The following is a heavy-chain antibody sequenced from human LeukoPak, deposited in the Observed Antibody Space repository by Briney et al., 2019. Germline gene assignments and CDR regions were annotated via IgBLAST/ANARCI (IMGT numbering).Heavy chain of an antibody. J-gene: IGHJ4*02. V-gene: IGHV3-48*04. Sequence: GGSLGLSCAASGFTFSSYGMHWVRQAPGKGLEWISYINTGVGTAFYADSVKGRFTISRDDAKNAVYLEMNSLRAEDTAIYYCARETLGCGGDCFDYWGQGALVTVSS. CDR3: ARETLGCGGDCFDY. CDR2: INTGVGTA. CDR1: GFTFSSYG. D-gene: IGHD2-21*01.